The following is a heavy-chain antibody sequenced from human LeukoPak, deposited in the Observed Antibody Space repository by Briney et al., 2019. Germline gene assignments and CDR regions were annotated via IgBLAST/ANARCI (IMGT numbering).Heavy chain of an antibody. D-gene: IGHD2-2*01. V-gene: IGHV4-39*01. CDR2: IYYSGST. Sequence: SETLSLTCTVSGGSISSSSYYWGWIRQPPGKGLEWIGSIYYSGSTYYNPSLKSRVTISVDTSKNQFSLRLSSVTAADTAVYYCAMPPLYCSSTSCYFAYWGQGTLVTVSS. CDR1: GGSISSSSYY. J-gene: IGHJ4*02. CDR3: AMPPLYCSSTSCYFAY.